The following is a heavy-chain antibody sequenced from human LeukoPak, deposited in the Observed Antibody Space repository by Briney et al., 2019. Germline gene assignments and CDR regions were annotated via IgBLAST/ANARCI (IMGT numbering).Heavy chain of an antibody. CDR3: AKSKWERLLFTHSDY. J-gene: IGHJ4*02. CDR1: GFAFSTYG. Sequence: GGSLRLSCAASGFAFSTYGMHWVRQAPGKGLEWVAIISSDGSNTYYTDSVKGRFTISRDNSKNTLYLQMSSLRVEDTAVYYCAKSKWERLLFTHSDYWGQGTLVTVSS. CDR2: ISSDGSNT. V-gene: IGHV3-30*18. D-gene: IGHD1-26*01.